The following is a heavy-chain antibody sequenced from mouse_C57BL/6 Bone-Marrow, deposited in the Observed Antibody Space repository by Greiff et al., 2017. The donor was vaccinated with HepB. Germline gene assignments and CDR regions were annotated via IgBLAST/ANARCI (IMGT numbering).Heavy chain of an antibody. J-gene: IGHJ3*01. CDR1: GYAFISSW. Sequence: QVQLQQSGPELVKPGASVKISCKASGYAFISSWMNWVKQRPGKGLEWIGRIYPGDGDTNYNGKFKGKATLTADKSSSTAYMQLSSLTSEDSAVYFCARDYGSGGWFAYWGQGTLVTVSA. D-gene: IGHD1-1*01. V-gene: IGHV1-82*01. CDR3: ARDYGSGGWFAY. CDR2: IYPGDGDT.